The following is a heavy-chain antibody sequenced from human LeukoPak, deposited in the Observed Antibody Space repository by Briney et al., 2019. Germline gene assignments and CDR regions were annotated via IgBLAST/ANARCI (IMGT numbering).Heavy chain of an antibody. CDR2: IRSKANSYAT. V-gene: IGHV3-73*01. CDR1: GFTFSGSA. J-gene: IGHJ3*02. Sequence: PGGSLRLSCAASGFTFSGSAMHWVRQASGKGLEWVGRIRSKANSYATAYAASVKGRFTISRDDSKNTAYLQMNSLKTEDTAVYYCTRQAPREDAFDIWGQGTMVTVSS. CDR3: TRQAPREDAFDI.